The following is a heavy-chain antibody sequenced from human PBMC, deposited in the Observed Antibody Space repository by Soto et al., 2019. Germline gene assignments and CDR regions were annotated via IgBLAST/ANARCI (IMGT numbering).Heavy chain of an antibody. CDR2: IYDSGKT. CDR3: ERDRYCTSSSCKGFDY. J-gene: IGHJ4*02. D-gene: IGHD2-2*01. Sequence: SETLSLTCAVSGYSISSGYYWGWIRQPPGKGLEWIGSIYDSGKTYYNPSLKSRVTISVDTSKNQFSLKLSSVTAADAAMYYCERDRYCTSSSCKGFDYWGQGTLVTVS. V-gene: IGHV4-38-2*02. CDR1: GYSISSGYY.